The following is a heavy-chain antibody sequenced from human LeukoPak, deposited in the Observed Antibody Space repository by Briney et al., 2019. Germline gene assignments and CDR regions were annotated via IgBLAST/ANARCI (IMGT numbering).Heavy chain of an antibody. CDR2: IWYDGIKE. D-gene: IGHD2-2*01. J-gene: IGHJ4*02. CDR3: ARYADTHSQYSRFDF. Sequence: GGSLRLSCAASGFIFGRYGMHWVRQAPAKGLEWVAVIWYDGIKEYYADAVKGRFTVSRDNSNNIVYLQMNGLTAEDTAMYYCARYADTHSQYSRFDFWGQGTLVTVSS. V-gene: IGHV3-33*01. CDR1: GFIFGRYG.